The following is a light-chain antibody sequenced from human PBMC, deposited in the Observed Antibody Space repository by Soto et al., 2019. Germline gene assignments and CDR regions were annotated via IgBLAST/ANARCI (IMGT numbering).Light chain of an antibody. V-gene: IGLV2-14*01. Sequence: QSVLTQPPSASATPGQRVTISCTGTSSDVGGYNYVSWYQQHPGKAPKLMIYEVTNRPSGVSNRFSGSKSGNTASLTISGLQAEDEADYYCSSYTSRSTLVFGTGTKLTVL. CDR1: SSDVGGYNY. CDR2: EVT. J-gene: IGLJ1*01. CDR3: SSYTSRSTLV.